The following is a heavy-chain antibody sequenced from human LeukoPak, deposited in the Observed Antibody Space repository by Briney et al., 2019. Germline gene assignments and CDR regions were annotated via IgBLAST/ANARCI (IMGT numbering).Heavy chain of an antibody. D-gene: IGHD5-12*01. CDR2: INHSGST. J-gene: IGHJ4*02. CDR1: GGSFSGYY. Sequence: PSETLSLTCAVYGGSFSGYYWSWIRQPPGKGLEWIGEINHSGSTNYNPSLKSRVTISVDTSKNQFSLKLSSVTAADTAVYYCARDLGYSDYDWVGGYYFDYWGQGTLVTVSS. CDR3: ARDLGYSDYDWVGGYYFDY. V-gene: IGHV4-34*01.